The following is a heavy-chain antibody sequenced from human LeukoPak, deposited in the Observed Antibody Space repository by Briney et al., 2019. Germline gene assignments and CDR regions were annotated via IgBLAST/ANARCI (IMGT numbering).Heavy chain of an antibody. J-gene: IGHJ4*02. CDR2: ISSSSSYI. V-gene: IGHV3-21*01. Sequence: PGGSLRLSCAASGFTFSSYSMNWVRQAPGKGLEWVSSISSSSSYIYYADSVKGRFTISRDNAKNSLYLQMNSLRAEDTAVYYCARESCTNGVCYQPIKQQLVHWGQGTLVTVSS. CDR3: ARESCTNGVCYQPIKQQLVH. D-gene: IGHD2-8*01. CDR1: GFTFSSYS.